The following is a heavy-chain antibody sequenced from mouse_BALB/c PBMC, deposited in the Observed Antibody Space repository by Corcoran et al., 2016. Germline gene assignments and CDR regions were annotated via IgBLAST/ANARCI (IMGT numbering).Heavy chain of an antibody. CDR2: ISCYNGAT. Sequence: LVKTGASVKISCKASGYSFTGYYMHWVKQSHGKSLEWIGYISCYNGATSYNQKFKGKATFTVDTSSSTAYMQFNSLTSEDSAVYYCASGYYGSSYVSYWYFDVWGAGTTVTVSS. CDR3: ASGYYGSSYVSYWYFDV. D-gene: IGHD1-1*01. V-gene: IGHV1S34*01. CDR1: GYSFTGYY. J-gene: IGHJ1*01.